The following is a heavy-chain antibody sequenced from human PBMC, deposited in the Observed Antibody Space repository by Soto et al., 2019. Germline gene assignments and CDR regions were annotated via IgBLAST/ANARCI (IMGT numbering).Heavy chain of an antibody. J-gene: IGHJ5*02. Sequence: GASVKVSCKASGYTFTGYYMHWVRQAPGQGLEWMGWINPNSGGTNYAQKFQGRVTMTRDTYISTAYMELSRLRSDDTAVYYCGRLHTRRATYGWFEPWGQGTLVTVSA. CDR1: GYTFTGYY. V-gene: IGHV1-2*02. CDR3: GRLHTRRATYGWFEP. D-gene: IGHD5-12*01. CDR2: INPNSGGT.